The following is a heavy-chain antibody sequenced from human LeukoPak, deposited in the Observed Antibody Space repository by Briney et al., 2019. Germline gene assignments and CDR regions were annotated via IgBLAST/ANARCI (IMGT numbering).Heavy chain of an antibody. CDR3: ARVDWEPYYYMDV. Sequence: GGSLRLSCAASGFTFSSYWMSWVRQAPGKGLEWVANIKQDGSEKYYVDSVKGRFTISRDNAKNSLYLQMNSLRAEDTAVYYCARVDWEPYYYMDVWGKGTTVTVSS. D-gene: IGHD3/OR15-3a*01. CDR1: GFTFSSYW. CDR2: IKQDGSEK. V-gene: IGHV3-7*01. J-gene: IGHJ6*03.